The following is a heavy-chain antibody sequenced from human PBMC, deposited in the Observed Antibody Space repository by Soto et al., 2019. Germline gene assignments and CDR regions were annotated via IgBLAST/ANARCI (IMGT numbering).Heavy chain of an antibody. CDR2: IVVGSGNT. CDR1: GFTFTSSA. CDR3: ARNDYGDYDDALDS. Sequence: SVKVSCKASGFTFTSSAMQWVRQARGQRLEWIGWIVVGSGNTNYAQKFQERVRITRDMSTSTAYMELRSLRSDDTAGYYCARNDYGDYDDALDSSGQGTIVTVSS. D-gene: IGHD4-17*01. V-gene: IGHV1-58*02. J-gene: IGHJ3*02.